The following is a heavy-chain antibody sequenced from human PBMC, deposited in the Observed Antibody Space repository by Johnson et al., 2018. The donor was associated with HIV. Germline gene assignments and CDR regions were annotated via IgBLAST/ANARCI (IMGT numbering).Heavy chain of an antibody. CDR2: INWNGGST. J-gene: IGHJ3*02. Sequence: QVQLMESGGGVVQPGRSLRLSCAASGFTFSTYWMHWVRQAPGKGLVWVSGINWNGGSTGYADSVKGRFTIYRDNSKNTLYLQMNSLRAEDTAVYYCARDPDIWGQGTMVTVSS. CDR3: ARDPDI. CDR1: GFTFSTYW. V-gene: IGHV3-NL1*01.